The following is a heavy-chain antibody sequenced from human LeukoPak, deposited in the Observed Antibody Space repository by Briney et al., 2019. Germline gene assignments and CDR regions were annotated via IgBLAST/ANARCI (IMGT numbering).Heavy chain of an antibody. J-gene: IGHJ4*02. D-gene: IGHD6-13*01. V-gene: IGHV3-9*01. CDR2: ISWNSGTI. CDR1: GFTFDDYA. Sequence: GGSLRLSCAASGFTFDDYAMHWVRQAPGKGLEWVSGISWNSGTIGYADSVKGRFTISRDNANNSLYLQMNSLRAEDTALYYCAKVASYSSSWYYFDYWGQGTLVTVSS. CDR3: AKVASYSSSWYYFDY.